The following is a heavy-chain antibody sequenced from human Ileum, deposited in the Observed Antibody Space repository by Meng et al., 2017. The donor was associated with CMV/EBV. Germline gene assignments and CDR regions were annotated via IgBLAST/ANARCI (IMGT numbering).Heavy chain of an antibody. D-gene: IGHD3-16*01. J-gene: IGHJ4*02. CDR2: IWYDGSNK. Sequence: LRLSCAASRFTFSSYGLHSVRQAPGKGLEWVAVIWYDGSNKYYADSVKGRFTISRDNSKNTLYLQMNSLRPEDTAVYYCAKGGDYFDYWGQGTLVTVSS. CDR1: RFTFSSYG. V-gene: IGHV3-33*06. CDR3: AKGGDYFDY.